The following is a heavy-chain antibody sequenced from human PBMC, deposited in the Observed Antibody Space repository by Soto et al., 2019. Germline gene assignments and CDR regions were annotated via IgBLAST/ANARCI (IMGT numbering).Heavy chain of an antibody. CDR2: IHSAGDS. D-gene: IGHD2-15*01. CDR3: ARDRIEYCSGGTCYMYMDV. J-gene: IGHJ6*03. Sequence: GGSLRLSCAASGFTVTNTYMTWVRQAPGKGLEWVSAIHSAGDSYYADSVKGRFTISRDNSKNTLYLQMNSLRAEDTAVYYCARDRIEYCSGGTCYMYMDVWGRGTMVTVSS. V-gene: IGHV3-66*01. CDR1: GFTVTNTY.